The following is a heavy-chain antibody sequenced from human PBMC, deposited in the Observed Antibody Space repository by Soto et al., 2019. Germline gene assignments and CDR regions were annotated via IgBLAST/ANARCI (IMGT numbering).Heavy chain of an antibody. D-gene: IGHD1-26*01. Sequence: QVQLQESGPGLVKPSDTLSLTCAVSGYSISSSNWWGWIRQPPGKGLEWIGFIYYSGSTHYNPSLKSRVTMSVDTSKNQFSLKLRSVTAVDTAVYYCARNVGGFLAYMDVWGQGPTVTVSS. CDR2: IYYSGST. V-gene: IGHV4-28*01. CDR1: GYSISSSNW. J-gene: IGHJ6*02. CDR3: ARNVGGFLAYMDV.